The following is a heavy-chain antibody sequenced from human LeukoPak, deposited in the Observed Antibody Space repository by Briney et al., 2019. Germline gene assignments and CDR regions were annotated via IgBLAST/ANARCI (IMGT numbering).Heavy chain of an antibody. CDR1: EFSVGSNY. CDR3: ARDYIGGWNDH. CDR2: IYSGGST. J-gene: IGHJ4*02. Sequence: PGGSLRLSCAASEFSVGSNYMTWVRQAPGKGLEWVSLIYSGGSTYYADSVKGRFTISRDNSKNTLYLQMNSLRVEDTAVYFCARDYIGGWNDHWGQGTLVTVSS. D-gene: IGHD3-16*01. V-gene: IGHV3-66*01.